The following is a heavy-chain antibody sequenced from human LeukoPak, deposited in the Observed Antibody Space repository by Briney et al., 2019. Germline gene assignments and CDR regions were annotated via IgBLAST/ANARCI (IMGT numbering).Heavy chain of an antibody. CDR3: ARDPDYYDSSGYYAPDY. V-gene: IGHV3-48*04. CDR2: ISSSSSTI. Sequence: PGGSLRLSCAASGFTFSSYSMNWVRQAPGKGLEWVSYISSSSSTIYYADSVKGRFTISRDNAKNSLYLQMNSLRAEDTAVYYCARDPDYYDSSGYYAPDYWGQGTLVTVSS. CDR1: GFTFSSYS. J-gene: IGHJ4*02. D-gene: IGHD3-22*01.